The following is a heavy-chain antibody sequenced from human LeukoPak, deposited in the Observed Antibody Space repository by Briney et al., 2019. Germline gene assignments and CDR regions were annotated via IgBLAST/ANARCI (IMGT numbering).Heavy chain of an antibody. CDR3: ATENIVVVPAAAYNWFDP. CDR2: INHGGST. CDR1: GGSFSGYY. V-gene: IGHV4-34*01. D-gene: IGHD2-2*01. J-gene: IGHJ5*02. Sequence: SETLSLTCAVYGGSFSGYYWSWIRQPPGQGLEWIGVINHGGSTNYNPSLKSRVTISVDASMYQFSLKLSSVTAADTAVYYCATENIVVVPAAAYNWFDPWGQGTLVTVSS.